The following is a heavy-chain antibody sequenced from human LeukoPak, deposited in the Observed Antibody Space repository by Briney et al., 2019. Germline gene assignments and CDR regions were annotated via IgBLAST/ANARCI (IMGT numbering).Heavy chain of an antibody. Sequence: ASETLSLTCAVYGGSFSGYYWSWIRQPPGKGLEWIGEINHSGSTNYNPSLKSRVTISVDTSKNQFSLKLSSVTAADTAVYYCARVGSGWYYYYYYYMDVWGKGTTVTVSS. D-gene: IGHD6-19*01. V-gene: IGHV4-34*01. CDR1: GGSFSGYY. CDR3: ARVGSGWYYYYYYYMDV. J-gene: IGHJ6*03. CDR2: INHSGST.